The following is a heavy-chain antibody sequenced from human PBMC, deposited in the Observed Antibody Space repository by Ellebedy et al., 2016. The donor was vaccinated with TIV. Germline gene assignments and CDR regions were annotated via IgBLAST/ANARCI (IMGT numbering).Heavy chain of an antibody. V-gene: IGHV3-48*01. D-gene: IGHD3-9*01. Sequence: GESLKISCAASGFPFSSYNMNWVRQAPGRGLEWVSYISSSSSIIYYADSVKGRFTISRDNAKNSLYLQMNSLRAEDTAVYYCTRHKDILTGYPTYEYYGMDVWGQGTTVTVSS. CDR1: GFPFSSYN. J-gene: IGHJ6*02. CDR3: TRHKDILTGYPTYEYYGMDV. CDR2: ISSSSSII.